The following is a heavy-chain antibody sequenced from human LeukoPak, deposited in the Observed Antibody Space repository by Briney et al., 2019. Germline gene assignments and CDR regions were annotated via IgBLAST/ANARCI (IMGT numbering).Heavy chain of an antibody. CDR1: GFTFSSYW. D-gene: IGHD3-10*01. J-gene: IGHJ4*02. Sequence: GGSLRLSCAASGFTFSSYWMNWVRQAPGKGLEWVASIKTDGSEKYYVGSVRGRFTISRDNAKNSLFLQMNSLRVDDTALYFCVRVPPITTVRGVPSDYWGQGTLVTVSS. CDR3: VRVPPITTVRGVPSDY. CDR2: IKTDGSEK. V-gene: IGHV3-7*03.